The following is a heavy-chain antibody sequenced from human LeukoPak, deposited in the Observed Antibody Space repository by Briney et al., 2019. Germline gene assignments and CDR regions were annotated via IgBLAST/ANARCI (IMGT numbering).Heavy chain of an antibody. Sequence: GASVKVSCKASGYTFTSYGISWVRQAPGQGLEWMGWISAYNGNTNYAQKLQGRVTMTTDTSTSTAYMELRSLRSDDTAVYYCAREIRRDSSGYYYHYFDYWGQGTLVTVSS. V-gene: IGHV1-18*01. CDR3: AREIRRDSSGYYYHYFDY. CDR1: GYTFTSYG. D-gene: IGHD3-22*01. CDR2: ISAYNGNT. J-gene: IGHJ4*02.